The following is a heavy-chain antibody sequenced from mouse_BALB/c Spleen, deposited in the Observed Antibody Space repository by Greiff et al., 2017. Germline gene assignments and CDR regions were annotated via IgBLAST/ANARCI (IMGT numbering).Heavy chain of an antibody. Sequence: EVQLQESGPGLVKPSQSLSLTCTVTGYSITSDYAWNWIRQFPGNKLEWMGYISYSGSTSYNPSLKSRISITRDTSKNQFFLQLNSVTTEDTATYYCARLTTVVATGDYAMDYWGQGTSVTVSS. CDR3: ARLTTVVATGDYAMDY. D-gene: IGHD1-1*01. CDR2: ISYSGST. CDR1: GYSITSDYA. J-gene: IGHJ4*01. V-gene: IGHV3-2*02.